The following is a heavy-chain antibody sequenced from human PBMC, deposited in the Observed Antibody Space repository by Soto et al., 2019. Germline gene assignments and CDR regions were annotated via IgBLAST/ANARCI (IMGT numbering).Heavy chain of an antibody. CDR1: GCTFTSYA. CDR2: IVVGSGNT. J-gene: IGHJ4*02. V-gene: IGHV1-58*01. Sequence: AVKVSCKASGCTFTSYAVQWVRQARGQRLEWIGWIVVGSGNTNYAQKFQERVTITRDMSTSTAYMELSSLRSEDTAVYSCAAVGMSQDYFDYWGQGTLVTVSS. CDR3: AAVGMSQDYFDY.